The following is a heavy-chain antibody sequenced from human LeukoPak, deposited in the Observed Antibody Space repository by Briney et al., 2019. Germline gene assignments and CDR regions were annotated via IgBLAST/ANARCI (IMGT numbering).Heavy chain of an antibody. CDR2: IYYSGST. J-gene: IGHJ4*02. Sequence: PSETLSLTCAVYGGSFSGYSWSWLRQPPGKGLEGGGYIYYSGSTNYNPYLKRRVTISVDKSKNQFSLKLSSVTAADTAVYYCASDYDSSGYWNYWGQGTLVTVSS. D-gene: IGHD3-22*01. CDR1: GGSFSGYS. CDR3: ASDYDSSGYWNY. V-gene: IGHV4-59*01.